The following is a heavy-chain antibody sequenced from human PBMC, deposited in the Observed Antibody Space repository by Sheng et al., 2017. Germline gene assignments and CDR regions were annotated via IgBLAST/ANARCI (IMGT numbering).Heavy chain of an antibody. CDR1: GFTFSSYW. CDR2: INSDGSST. D-gene: IGHD2-2*01. Sequence: EVQLVESGGGLVQPGGSLRLSCAASGFTFSSYWMHWVRQAPGKGLVWVSRINSDGSSTSYADSVKGRFTISRDNAKNTLYLQMNSLRAEDTAVYYCARAFLGYCSSTSCYHYYYYMDVWGKGTTVTVSS. V-gene: IGHV3-74*01. CDR3: ARAFLGYCSSTSCYHYYYYMDV. J-gene: IGHJ6*03.